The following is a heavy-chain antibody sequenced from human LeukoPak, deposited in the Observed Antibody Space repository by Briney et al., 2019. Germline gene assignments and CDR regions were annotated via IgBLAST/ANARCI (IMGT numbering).Heavy chain of an antibody. CDR2: INPDSGHT. CDR1: GYTFTGYY. CDR3: AREEGSYPESLDS. V-gene: IGHV1-2*02. Sequence: ASVKVSCKASGYTFTGYYMHWVRQAPGQGLEWMGWINPDSGHTTYAQKFQGRVTMTRDTSISTAYMELSRLTSDDTAVYYCAREEGSYPESLDSWGQGSLVTVSS. D-gene: IGHD1-26*01. J-gene: IGHJ4*02.